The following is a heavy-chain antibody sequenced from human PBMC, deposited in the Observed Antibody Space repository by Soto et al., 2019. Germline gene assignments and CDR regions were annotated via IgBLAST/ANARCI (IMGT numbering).Heavy chain of an antibody. CDR1: GGFVNSDTHS. J-gene: IGHJ6*02. V-gene: IGHV4-61*01. D-gene: IGHD2-2*01. CDR2: IYSGGST. Sequence: QVQLQESGPGLVKPSETLSLTCTVSGGFVNSDTHSWSWIRQTPGKRLEWIGFIYSGGSTKNPSLRSRVTTSVDTSKNQFSLKLRSLIVADTAVYHCARFVRSCSATTCSTRADVWGQGITVTVSS. CDR3: ARFVRSCSATTCSTRADV.